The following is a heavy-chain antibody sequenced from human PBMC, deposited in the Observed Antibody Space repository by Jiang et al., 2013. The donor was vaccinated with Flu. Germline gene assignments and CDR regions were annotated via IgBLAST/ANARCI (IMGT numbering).Heavy chain of an antibody. D-gene: IGHD1-7*01. CDR3: ARLTGTTIVSNFDY. V-gene: IGHV5-51*01. Sequence: LEWMGIIYPGDSDTRYSPSFQGQVTISADKSISTAYLQWSSLKASDTAMYYCARLTGTTIVSNFDYWGQGTLVTVSS. J-gene: IGHJ4*02. CDR2: IYPGDSDT.